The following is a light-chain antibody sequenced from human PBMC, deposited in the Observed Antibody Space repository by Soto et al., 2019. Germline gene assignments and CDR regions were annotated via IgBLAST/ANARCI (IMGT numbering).Light chain of an antibody. V-gene: IGKV3-20*01. CDR2: GSS. CDR1: QSVRSRY. Sequence: EIVLTQSPGTLSLSPGERATLSCRASQSVRSRYLAWYQQKPGQAPRLLIYGSSSRPPGIPDRVSGSGSGTEFTLTISRLEPEDFAVYYCQKYGTSPKTFGQETKV. J-gene: IGKJ1*01. CDR3: QKYGTSPKT.